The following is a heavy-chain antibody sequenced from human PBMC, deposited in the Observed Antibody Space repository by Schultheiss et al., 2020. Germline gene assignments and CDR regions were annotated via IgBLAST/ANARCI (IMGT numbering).Heavy chain of an antibody. CDR3: ARGNWAPPYSSSWKYYFDY. CDR2: ISWNSGSI. V-gene: IGHV3-9*01. Sequence: GGSLRLSCAASGFTFDDYAMHWVRQAPGKGLEWVSGISWNSGSIGYADSVKGRFTISRDNSKNTLYLQMNSLRAEDTAVYYCARGNWAPPYSSSWKYYFDYWGQGTLVTVSS. J-gene: IGHJ4*02. D-gene: IGHD6-13*01. CDR1: GFTFDDYA.